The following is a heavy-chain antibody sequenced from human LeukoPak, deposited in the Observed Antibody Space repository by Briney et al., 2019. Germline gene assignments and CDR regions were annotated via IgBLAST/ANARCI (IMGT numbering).Heavy chain of an antibody. CDR3: AKDFGIAARPVFDY. J-gene: IGHJ4*02. Sequence: PGGSLRLSCAASGFTFDDYAMHWVRQAPGKGLEWVSGISWNSGSIGYADSVKDRFTISRDNAKNSLYLQMNSLRAEDTALYYCAKDFGIAARPVFDYWGQGTLVTVSS. D-gene: IGHD6-6*01. CDR2: ISWNSGSI. CDR1: GFTFDDYA. V-gene: IGHV3-9*01.